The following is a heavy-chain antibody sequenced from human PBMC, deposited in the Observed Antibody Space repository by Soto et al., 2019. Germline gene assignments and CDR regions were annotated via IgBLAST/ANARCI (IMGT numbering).Heavy chain of an antibody. V-gene: IGHV3-23*01. CDR3: AKDRLAGNFDY. Sequence: EVQVLDSGGGLVQPGGSLRLSCAASGFTFHNYAMNWVRLAPGKGLEWVATISATGGSTYYAASVKGRFTISSDNAKNTLYLQMNGLRVEETAVYYCAKDRLAGNFDYWGQGTQVTVSS. CDR2: ISATGGST. CDR1: GFTFHNYA. J-gene: IGHJ4*02.